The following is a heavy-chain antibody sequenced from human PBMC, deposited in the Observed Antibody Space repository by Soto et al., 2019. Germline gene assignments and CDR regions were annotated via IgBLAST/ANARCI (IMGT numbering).Heavy chain of an antibody. D-gene: IGHD3-22*01. Sequence: QVQLVQSGAEVKKPGSSVKVSCKASGGTFSRYAISWVRQAPGQGLEWMGGITPMFGTANYAQKFQGRVTITADESTSTAYMELSSLRSEDTAVYYCASQFHYESSGYYYAYWGQGTLVTVSS. CDR1: GGTFSRYA. J-gene: IGHJ4*02. CDR3: ASQFHYESSGYYYAY. V-gene: IGHV1-69*01. CDR2: ITPMFGTA.